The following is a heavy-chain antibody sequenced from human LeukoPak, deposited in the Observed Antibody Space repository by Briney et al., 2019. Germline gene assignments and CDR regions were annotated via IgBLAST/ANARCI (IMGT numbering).Heavy chain of an antibody. CDR3: ARLRLGDYYFDY. D-gene: IGHD4/OR15-4a*01. V-gene: IGHV4-39*01. CDR1: GGSISSSSYY. CDR2: IYYSGST. J-gene: IGHJ4*02. Sequence: SETLSLTCTVSGGSISSSSYYWGWIRQPPGKGLEWIGNIYYSGSTYYNPSLKSRVTISVATSKNQFSLKLSSVTAADTAVNYCARLRLGDYYFDYWGQGTLVTVSS.